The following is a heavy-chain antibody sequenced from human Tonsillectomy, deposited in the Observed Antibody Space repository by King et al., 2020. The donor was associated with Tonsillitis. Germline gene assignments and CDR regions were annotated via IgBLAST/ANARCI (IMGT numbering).Heavy chain of an antibody. Sequence: VQLVESGRGLVQPGRSLRLSCAASGFTFDDYAMHWVRQAPGKGLEWVSGISWNSGSIGYADSVKGRFTISRDNAKNSLYLQMNSLRAEDTALYYCAKDIVIASMTTVTLFYYYCMDDWGQGTTVTVSS. CDR3: AKDIVIASMTTVTLFYYYCMDD. D-gene: IGHD4-11*01. V-gene: IGHV3-9*01. CDR2: ISWNSGSI. CDR1: GFTFDDYA. J-gene: IGHJ6*02.